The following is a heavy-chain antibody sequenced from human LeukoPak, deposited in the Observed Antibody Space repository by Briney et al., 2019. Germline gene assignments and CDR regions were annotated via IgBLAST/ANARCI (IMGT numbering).Heavy chain of an antibody. V-gene: IGHV4-59*01. Sequence: SETLSLTCTVSGGSISSYYWSWIRQPPGKGLEWIGYIYYSGSTNYNPSLKSRVTISVDTSKNQFSLKLSSVTAADTAVYYCARGAGDYHFDYWGQGTLVTVSS. D-gene: IGHD4-11*01. CDR2: IYYSGST. J-gene: IGHJ4*02. CDR3: ARGAGDYHFDY. CDR1: GGSISSYY.